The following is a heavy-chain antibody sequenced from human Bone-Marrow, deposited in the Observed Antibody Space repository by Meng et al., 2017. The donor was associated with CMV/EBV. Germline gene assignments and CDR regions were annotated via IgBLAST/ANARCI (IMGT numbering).Heavy chain of an antibody. V-gene: IGHV1-69*05. CDR3: ARDHFSTGTLGLYYYYGMDV. CDR2: IIPIFGTA. J-gene: IGHJ6*02. Sequence: SVKVSCKASGGTFSSYAISWVRQAPGQGLEWMGGIIPIFGTANYAQKFQGRVTITTDESTSTAYMELRSLRSDDTAVYYCARDHFSTGTLGLYYYYGMDVWGQGTTVTVSS. D-gene: IGHD3-3*02. CDR1: GGTFSSYA.